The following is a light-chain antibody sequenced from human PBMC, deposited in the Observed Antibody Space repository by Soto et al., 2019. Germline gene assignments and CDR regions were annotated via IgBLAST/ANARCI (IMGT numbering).Light chain of an antibody. CDR3: QQYGSAIT. J-gene: IGKJ5*01. CDR2: GAS. CDR1: QSVRSSY. Sequence: EIVLTQSPGTLSLSPGDRATLSCRASQSVRSSYLAWYQQKPGQAPRLLIYGASTRATGIPDRLSGSGSGTDFTLTISRLEPEDFAVYYCQQYGSAITFGQGTRLEIK. V-gene: IGKV3-20*01.